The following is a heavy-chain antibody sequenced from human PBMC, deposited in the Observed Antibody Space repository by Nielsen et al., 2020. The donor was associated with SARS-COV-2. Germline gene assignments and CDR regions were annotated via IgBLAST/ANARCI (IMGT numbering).Heavy chain of an antibody. J-gene: IGHJ4*02. D-gene: IGHD6-19*01. V-gene: IGHV3-7*03. CDR2: IKQDGSEK. Sequence: WIRQPPGKGLEWVANIKQDGSEKYYVDSVKGRFTISRDNAKNSLYLQMNSLRAEDTAVYYCARVFTTDTPRIAVAGTQVYFDYWGQGTLVTVSS. CDR3: ARVFTTDTPRIAVAGTQVYFDY.